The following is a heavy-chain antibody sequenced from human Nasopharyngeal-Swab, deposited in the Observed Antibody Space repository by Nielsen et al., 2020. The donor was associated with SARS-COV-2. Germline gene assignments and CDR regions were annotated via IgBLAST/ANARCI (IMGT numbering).Heavy chain of an antibody. J-gene: IGHJ6*02. CDR2: ISAYNGNT. CDR3: ARESKKVAGLPNYYYYGMDV. Sequence: ASVKVSCKASGYTFTSYGISWVRQAPGQGLEWMGWISAYNGNTNYAQKLQGRVTMTTDTSTSTAYMELRSLRSDDTAVYYCARESKKVAGLPNYYYYGMDVWGQGTTVTVSS. CDR1: GYTFTSYG. V-gene: IGHV1-18*01. D-gene: IGHD6-19*01.